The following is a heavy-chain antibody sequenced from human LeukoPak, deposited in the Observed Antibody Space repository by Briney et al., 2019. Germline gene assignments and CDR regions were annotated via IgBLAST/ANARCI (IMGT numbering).Heavy chain of an antibody. J-gene: IGHJ4*02. Sequence: PGGSLRLSCAASGFTLSSYEMNWVRQAPGKGLEWVSYILNSGTTTYYADSAKGRFTISRDNAKNSLYLQMNSLRAEDTGVYYCARDPPDYWGQGILVTVSS. V-gene: IGHV3-48*03. CDR3: ARDPPDY. CDR2: ILNSGTTT. CDR1: GFTLSSYE.